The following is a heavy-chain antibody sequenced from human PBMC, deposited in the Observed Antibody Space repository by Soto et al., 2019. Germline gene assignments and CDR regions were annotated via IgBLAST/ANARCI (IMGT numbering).Heavy chain of an antibody. CDR2: ISSSSSYI. V-gene: IGHV3-21*01. CDR1: GFTFSSYS. CDR3: ARDDHGYYGMDV. J-gene: IGHJ6*02. Sequence: EVQLVESGGGLVKPGGSLRLSCAASGFTFSSYSMNWVRQAPGKGPEWVSSISSSSSYIYYADSVKGRFTISRDNAKNSLYLQMNSLRAEDTAVYYCARDDHGYYGMDVWGQGTTVTVSS.